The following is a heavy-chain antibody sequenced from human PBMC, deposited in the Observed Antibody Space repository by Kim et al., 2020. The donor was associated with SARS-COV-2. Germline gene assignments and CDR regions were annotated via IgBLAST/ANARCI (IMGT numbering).Heavy chain of an antibody. CDR1: GYTFTSYY. Sequence: SVKVSCKASGYTFTSYYMHWVRQAPGQGLEWMGIINPSCGSTSYAQKFQGRVTMTRDTSTSTVYMELSSLRSEDTAVYYCARDPTVTTLDYYYYYGMDVWGQGTTVTVSS. CDR3: ARDPTVTTLDYYYYYGMDV. CDR2: INPSCGST. V-gene: IGHV1-46*01. J-gene: IGHJ6*02. D-gene: IGHD4-17*01.